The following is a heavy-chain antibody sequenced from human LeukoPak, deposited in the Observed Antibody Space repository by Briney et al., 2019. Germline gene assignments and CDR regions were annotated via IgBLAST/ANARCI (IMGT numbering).Heavy chain of an antibody. CDR1: GGSFSGYY. V-gene: IGHV4-34*12. D-gene: IGHD2-2*01. J-gene: IGHJ4*02. CDR3: ARRPGPNIEEPAATAGFDY. CDR2: IIHSGST. Sequence: SETLSLTCVVYGGSFSGYYWSWVRQPPRKGLEWIGEIIHSGSTNFNPSLKSRVTISVDTSKNQFSLNLSSVTAADTAVDSCARRPGPNIEEPAATAGFDYWGQGTLVTVSS.